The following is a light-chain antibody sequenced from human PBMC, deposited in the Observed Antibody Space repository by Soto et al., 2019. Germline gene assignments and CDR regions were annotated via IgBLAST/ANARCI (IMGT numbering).Light chain of an antibody. CDR2: EVS. CDR3: SSYSSTTTL. V-gene: IGLV2-14*01. Sequence: QSALTQPASVSGSPGQSITISCSGISPDFGVSWYQHFPGKAPKLLIFEVSNRPSGVSTRFSGSKSGNMAFLTISGLQSEDEGLYHCSSYSSTTTLLGGGTKLTVL. J-gene: IGLJ2*01. CDR1: SPDFG.